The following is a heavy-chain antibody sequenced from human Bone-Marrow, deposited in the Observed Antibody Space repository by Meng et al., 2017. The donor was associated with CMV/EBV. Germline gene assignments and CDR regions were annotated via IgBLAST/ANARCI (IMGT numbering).Heavy chain of an antibody. V-gene: IGHV4-59*12. CDR1: GGSISSYY. Sequence: GSLRLSCTVSGGSISSYYWSWIRQPPGKGPEWIGHIYKSGSTSYNPSLKSRVNISIDTSKNQFSLKLSSVTAADTAVYYCARDKGPYDSSGTFDYWGQGTLVTVSS. CDR2: IYKSGST. J-gene: IGHJ4*02. D-gene: IGHD3-22*01. CDR3: ARDKGPYDSSGTFDY.